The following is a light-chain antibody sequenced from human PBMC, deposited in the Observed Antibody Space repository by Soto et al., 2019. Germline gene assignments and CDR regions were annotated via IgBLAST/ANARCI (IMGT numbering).Light chain of an antibody. CDR1: QSIGNS. CDR2: DAF. J-gene: IGKJ4*01. CDR3: RQRYNWPLT. V-gene: IGKV3-11*01. Sequence: TVLTQSPATLSLSPGERATLSCKASQSIGNSLGWFQQKHGQAPRLLIDDAFNRATGIPARFTGSGSGSDFTLTISSLEPEDFGVYYCRQRYNWPLTFGGGTKVDIK.